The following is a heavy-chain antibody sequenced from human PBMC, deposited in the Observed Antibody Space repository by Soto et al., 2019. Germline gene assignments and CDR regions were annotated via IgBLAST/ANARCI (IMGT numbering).Heavy chain of an antibody. CDR1: GYTFSDYY. Sequence: GGSLRLSCAASGYTFSDYYMSWIRQAPGKGLEWISYIDTSGTKIYYADSVKGRFTITRDTSASTAYMELSSLRSEDTAVYYCARGLPFDCTNGVCYPLHYWGQGTLVTVSS. J-gene: IGHJ4*02. D-gene: IGHD2-8*01. CDR3: ARGLPFDCTNGVCYPLHY. CDR2: IDTSGTKI. V-gene: IGHV3-11*04.